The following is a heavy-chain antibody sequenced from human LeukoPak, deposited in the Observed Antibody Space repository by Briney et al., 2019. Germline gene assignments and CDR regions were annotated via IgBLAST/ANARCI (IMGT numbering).Heavy chain of an antibody. CDR2: IYTSGST. Sequence: TLSLTCTVSGGSFSNYYWSWIRQPAGKGLEWIGRIYTSGSTNYNPSVKSRVTMSVDTSNNQFSLKLTSVTAADTAVYYCARQPPQYYGMDVWGQGTTVTVSS. CDR3: ARQPPQYYGMDV. V-gene: IGHV4-4*07. D-gene: IGHD1-14*01. J-gene: IGHJ6*02. CDR1: GGSFSNYY.